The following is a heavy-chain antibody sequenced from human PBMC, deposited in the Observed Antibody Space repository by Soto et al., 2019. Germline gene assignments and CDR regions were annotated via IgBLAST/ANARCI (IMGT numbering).Heavy chain of an antibody. Sequence: SETLSLTCTVSDGSISTSSYYWGWIRQSPGKGLEWIGTIFYTGRTYYNPSLESRVTLSVDTSKNQFSLHLTSVTAADTVVYYCTRHHPHHYDSSGYFDYWGQGTLVTVSS. V-gene: IGHV4-39*01. CDR2: IFYTGRT. CDR1: DGSISTSSYY. J-gene: IGHJ4*02. CDR3: TRHHPHHYDSSGYFDY. D-gene: IGHD3-22*01.